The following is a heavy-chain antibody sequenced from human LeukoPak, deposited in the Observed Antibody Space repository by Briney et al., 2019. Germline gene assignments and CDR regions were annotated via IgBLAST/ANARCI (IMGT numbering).Heavy chain of an antibody. CDR3: AHSLYGSAATGY. CDR1: GGTFSSYA. Sequence: SVKVSCKASGGTFSSYAISWVRQAPGQGLEWMGGIIPIFGTANYAQKFQGRVTITADESTSTAYMELSSLRSEDTAVYYCAHSLYGSAATGYWGQGTLVTVSS. CDR2: IIPIFGTA. V-gene: IGHV1-69*13. J-gene: IGHJ4*02. D-gene: IGHD6-25*01.